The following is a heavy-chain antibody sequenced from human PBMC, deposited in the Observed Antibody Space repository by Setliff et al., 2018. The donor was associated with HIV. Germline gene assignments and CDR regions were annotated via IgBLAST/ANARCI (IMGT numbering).Heavy chain of an antibody. CDR1: GGSISGYY. J-gene: IGHJ6*02. CDR3: ARESQQYYDILTGFNYYYGMDV. V-gene: IGHV4-59*01. Sequence: SETLSLTCNVSGGSISGYYWSWVRQPPGKGLEWIGYIYYSGSTNYNPSLRSRVTISVDTSKNHVSLRLASVTSADTALYYCARESQQYYDILTGFNYYYGMDVWGRGITVTVS. CDR2: IYYSGST. D-gene: IGHD3-9*01.